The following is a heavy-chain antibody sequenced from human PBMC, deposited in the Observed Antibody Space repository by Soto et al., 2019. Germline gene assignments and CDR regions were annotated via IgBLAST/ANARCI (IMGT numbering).Heavy chain of an antibody. Sequence: EVQLVESGGGLVQPGGCLRLSCAASGFTLRSYWMHWVRQVSGKGLVWVSRISGDGNITTYADSAKGRFTISRDNAHHTLYLQMIGLRAEDTALYYCVREVAPNCRSFDYSGQGTLVTVSS. D-gene: IGHD2-15*01. CDR3: VREVAPNCRSFDY. J-gene: IGHJ4*02. V-gene: IGHV3-74*01. CDR1: GFTLRSYW. CDR2: ISGDGNIT.